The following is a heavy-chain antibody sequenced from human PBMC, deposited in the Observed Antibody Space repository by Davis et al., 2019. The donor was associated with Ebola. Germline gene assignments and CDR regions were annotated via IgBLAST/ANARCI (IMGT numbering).Heavy chain of an antibody. CDR3: ARAQWELTETYYYYGMDV. D-gene: IGHD1-26*01. Sequence: ASVKVSCKASGYTFTGDYMHWVRQAPGQGLEWMGWINPNSGGTNYAQKFQGWVTMTRDTSISTAYMELSRLRSDDTAVYYCARAQWELTETYYYYGMDVWGQGTTVTVSS. CDR1: GYTFTGDY. CDR2: INPNSGGT. J-gene: IGHJ6*02. V-gene: IGHV1-2*04.